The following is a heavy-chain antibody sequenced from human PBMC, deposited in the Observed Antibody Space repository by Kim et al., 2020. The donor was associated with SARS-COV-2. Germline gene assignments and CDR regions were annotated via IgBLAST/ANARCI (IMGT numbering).Heavy chain of an antibody. D-gene: IGHD3-3*01. CDR2: ISYTTST. CDR3: ASGWRGDYGGDH. J-gene: IGHJ4*02. V-gene: IGHV4-39*02. CDR1: GVSVSSPTVY. Sequence: SETLSLTCTVSGVSVSSPTVYWAWIRQPPGKGLEWIGSISYTTSTYYDPSLRDRVAISIDTSNNHFSLTLRPVTAADTAVYYCASGWRGDYGGDHWGQG.